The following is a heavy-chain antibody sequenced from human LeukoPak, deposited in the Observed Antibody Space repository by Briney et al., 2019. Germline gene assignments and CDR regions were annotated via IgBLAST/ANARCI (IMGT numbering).Heavy chain of an antibody. CDR2: FDPEDGET. D-gene: IGHD6-13*01. CDR3: ASSHIAAAGKAADY. V-gene: IGHV1-24*01. CDR1: GYXLTELS. Sequence: SVKVSCKVSGYXLTELSIHWVRQAPGKGLEWMGGFDPEDGETIYAQKFQGRVTMTEDTSTDTAYMELSSLRSEDTAVYYCASSHIAAAGKAADYWGQGTLVTVSS. J-gene: IGHJ4*02.